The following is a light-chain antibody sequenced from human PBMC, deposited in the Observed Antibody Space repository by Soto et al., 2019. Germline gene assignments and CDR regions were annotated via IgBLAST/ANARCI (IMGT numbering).Light chain of an antibody. CDR3: QQYNNWPLT. Sequence: VMTQSPATLSVSLGDRATLSCRASQSVSSNLAWYQQKPGQAPRLLIYGASTRATGIPARFSGSGSGTEFTLTISSLQSEDFAVYSCQQYNNWPLTFGGGTKV. CDR1: QSVSSN. J-gene: IGKJ4*01. CDR2: GAS. V-gene: IGKV3-15*01.